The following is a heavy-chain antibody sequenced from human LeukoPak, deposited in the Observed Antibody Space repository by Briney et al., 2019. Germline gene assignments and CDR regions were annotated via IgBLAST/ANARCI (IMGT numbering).Heavy chain of an antibody. Sequence: SQTLSLTCAISGDSVSSNSAAWNWIRQSPSRGLEWLGRTYYRSKWYNDYAVSVKGRITINPDTSKNQFSLQLNSVTAADTAVYYCARRRQQLVYSYYYYYMDVWGKGTTATISS. V-gene: IGHV6-1*01. CDR2: TYYRSKWYN. CDR3: ARRRQQLVYSYYYYYMDV. J-gene: IGHJ6*03. D-gene: IGHD6-13*01. CDR1: GDSVSSNSAA.